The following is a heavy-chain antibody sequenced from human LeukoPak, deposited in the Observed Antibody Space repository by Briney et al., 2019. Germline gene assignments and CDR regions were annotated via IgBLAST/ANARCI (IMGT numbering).Heavy chain of an antibody. CDR1: GFTFSSYA. V-gene: IGHV3-23*01. CDR3: AKAQTPIGSGSRDY. D-gene: IGHD3-22*01. Sequence: GGSLRLSCAASGFTFSSYAMSWVRQAPGKGLKWVSAISGSGGSTYYADSVKDRFTISRDNSENTLYLQMNSLRAEDTAVYYCAKAQTPIGSGSRDYWGQGTLVTVSS. CDR2: ISGSGGST. J-gene: IGHJ4*02.